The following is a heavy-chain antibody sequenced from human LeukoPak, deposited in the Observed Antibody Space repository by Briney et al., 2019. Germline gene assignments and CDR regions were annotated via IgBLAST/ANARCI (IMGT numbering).Heavy chain of an antibody. Sequence: GGSLRLPCAASGFTFSDYAMSWVRQAPGKGLEWVSSISGSGGSTYYADSVKGRFTISRDNSKNTLYLQMNSLRAEDTAVYYCAKVKAGYCSSTSCLIFDYWGQGTLVTVSS. D-gene: IGHD2-2*01. J-gene: IGHJ4*02. CDR1: GFTFSDYA. V-gene: IGHV3-23*01. CDR2: ISGSGGST. CDR3: AKVKAGYCSSTSCLIFDY.